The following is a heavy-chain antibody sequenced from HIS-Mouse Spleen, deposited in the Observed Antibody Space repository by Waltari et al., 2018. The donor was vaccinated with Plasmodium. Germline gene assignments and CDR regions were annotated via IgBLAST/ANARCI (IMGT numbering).Heavy chain of an antibody. CDR1: GYTFTGYY. V-gene: IGHV1-2*02. CDR3: ARDLAAAGHFDY. J-gene: IGHJ4*02. CDR2: INPNRGGT. D-gene: IGHD6-13*01. Sequence: QVQLVQSGAEVKKPGASVKVSCKASGYTFTGYYMHWVRQAPGQGLEWMGGINPNRGGTNYAQKLQGRVTMTRDTSSSTAYMELSRLRSDDTAVYYCARDLAAAGHFDYWGQGTLVTVSS.